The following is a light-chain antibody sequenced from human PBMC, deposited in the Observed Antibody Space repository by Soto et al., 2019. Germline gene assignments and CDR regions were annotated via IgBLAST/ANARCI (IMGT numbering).Light chain of an antibody. CDR1: QTIGNW. J-gene: IGKJ1*01. CDR2: NVS. Sequence: DIQMTQSPSTLPASVGDRVTITCRASQTIGNWLAWYQQKPGKVPKLLIYNVSSLESGVPSRFSGSGSGTEFTLTVSSLQPDDLATYSCEQCNFYWTFGQGTKVELK. CDR3: EQCNFYWT. V-gene: IGKV1-5*03.